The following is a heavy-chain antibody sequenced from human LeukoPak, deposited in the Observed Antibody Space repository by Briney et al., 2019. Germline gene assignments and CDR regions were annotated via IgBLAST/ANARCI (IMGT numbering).Heavy chain of an antibody. CDR3: ARDHNYAFDN. D-gene: IGHD1-1*01. J-gene: IGHJ4*02. V-gene: IGHV3-48*03. Sequence: GSLRLSCAASGFTFSSYEMNWVRQAPGKGLEWVSYIGGSGNTVYYADPVKGRFTISRDDAKNSLYLQMNSLRVEDTAVYYCARDHNYAFDNWGQGTLVTVSS. CDR2: IGGSGNTV. CDR1: GFTFSSYE.